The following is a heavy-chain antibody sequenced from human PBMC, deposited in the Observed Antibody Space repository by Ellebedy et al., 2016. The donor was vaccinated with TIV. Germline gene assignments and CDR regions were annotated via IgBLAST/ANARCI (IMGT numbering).Heavy chain of an antibody. Sequence: MPSETLSLTCTVSGYSISSGYYWGWIRPPPGKGLEWIGSIYHSGSTYYNPSLKSRVTISVDTSNNQFSLKLSSVTAADTAVYYCARDRGDPSFWYFDLWGRGTLVTVSS. V-gene: IGHV4-38-2*02. CDR1: GYSISSGYY. CDR3: ARDRGDPSFWYFDL. J-gene: IGHJ2*01. CDR2: IYHSGST. D-gene: IGHD3-10*01.